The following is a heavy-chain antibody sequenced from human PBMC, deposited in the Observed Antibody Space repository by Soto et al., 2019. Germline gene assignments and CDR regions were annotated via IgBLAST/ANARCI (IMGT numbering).Heavy chain of an antibody. V-gene: IGHV3-23*01. Sequence: GSLRLSCAASGFTFSSYAMSWVRQAPGKGLEWVSAISGSGGSTYYADSVKGRFTISRDNSKNTLYLQMNSLRAEDTAVYYCAKGGGYYYDSSGYGWFDPWGQGTLVTVSS. J-gene: IGHJ5*02. CDR2: ISGSGGST. D-gene: IGHD3-22*01. CDR3: AKGGGYYYDSSGYGWFDP. CDR1: GFTFSSYA.